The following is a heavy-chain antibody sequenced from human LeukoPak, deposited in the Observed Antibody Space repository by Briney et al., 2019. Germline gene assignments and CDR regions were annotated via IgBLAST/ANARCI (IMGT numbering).Heavy chain of an antibody. Sequence: ASVKVSCKASGYTFTSYGISWVRQAPGQGLEWMGWISAYNGNTNYAQKLQGRVTMTTDTSTSTAYMELRSLGSDDTAVYYCAREQDILTGYNWFDPWGQGTLVTVSS. D-gene: IGHD3-9*01. V-gene: IGHV1-18*01. CDR2: ISAYNGNT. CDR3: AREQDILTGYNWFDP. J-gene: IGHJ5*02. CDR1: GYTFTSYG.